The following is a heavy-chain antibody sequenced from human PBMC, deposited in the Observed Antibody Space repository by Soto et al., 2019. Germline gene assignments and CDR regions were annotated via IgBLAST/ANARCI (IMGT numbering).Heavy chain of an antibody. D-gene: IGHD6-19*01. V-gene: IGHV4-59*08. CDR3: ASHPAFSIGWYGVY. J-gene: IGHJ4*02. CDR1: GGSIRSYY. Sequence: QVQLQESGPGLVKPSETLSLTCTVSGGSIRSYYWSWIRQPPGKGQEWIGYIYHSESANYNSSLKSRVTISLDTSKNQFSLKLDSVTVADTGIYYCASHPAFSIGWYGVYWGQGTLVTVSS. CDR2: IYHSESA.